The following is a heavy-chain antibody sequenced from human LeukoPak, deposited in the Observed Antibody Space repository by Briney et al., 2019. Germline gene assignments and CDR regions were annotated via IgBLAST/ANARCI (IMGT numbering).Heavy chain of an antibody. CDR3: ARANAMDV. V-gene: IGHV3-7*04. CDR2: MNHDGSER. J-gene: IGHJ6*02. Sequence: PGGSLRLACAAAGFTVSNHWMTWVRQARGKGPGWVANMNHDGSERYYADSVKGPFTISRANAKKSLYLQMNSPRLEATALYSCARANAMDVWGQGTTVTVSS. CDR1: GFTVSNHW.